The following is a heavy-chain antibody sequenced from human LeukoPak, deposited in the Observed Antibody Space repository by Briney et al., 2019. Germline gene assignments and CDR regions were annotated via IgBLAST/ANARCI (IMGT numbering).Heavy chain of an antibody. CDR3: ARGPVAALHFDY. D-gene: IGHD6-19*01. V-gene: IGHV3-48*01. CDR1: GFTFSSYS. Sequence: GSLRLSCAASGFTFSSYSMNWVRQAPGKGLEWVSYISSSSGAIYYADSMKGRFTISRDNARNSLYLQMNSLRAEDTAVYYCARGPVAALHFDYWGQGTLVTVSS. CDR2: ISSSSGAI. J-gene: IGHJ4*02.